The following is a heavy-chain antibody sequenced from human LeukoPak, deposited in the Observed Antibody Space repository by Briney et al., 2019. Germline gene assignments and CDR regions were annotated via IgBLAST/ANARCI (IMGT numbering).Heavy chain of an antibody. CDR1: GYTFTSYG. CDR3: ARILRGYCSGGSCYDFDY. D-gene: IGHD2-15*01. Sequence: ASVKVSCKASGYTFTSYGISWVRQAPGQGLEWMGWISAYNGNTNYAQKLQGRVTMTTDTSTSTACMELRSLRSDDTAVYYCARILRGYCSGGSCYDFDYWGQGTLVTVSS. J-gene: IGHJ4*02. CDR2: ISAYNGNT. V-gene: IGHV1-18*04.